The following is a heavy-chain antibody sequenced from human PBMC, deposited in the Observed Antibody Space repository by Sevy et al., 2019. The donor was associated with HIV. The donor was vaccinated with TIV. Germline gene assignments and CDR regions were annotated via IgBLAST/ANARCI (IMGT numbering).Heavy chain of an antibody. CDR3: ARSGDIVVVPAAMGGYGMDV. CDR1: GFTVSSNY. D-gene: IGHD2-2*01. CDR2: IYSGGST. Sequence: GGSLRLSCAASGFTVSSNYMSWVRQAPGKGLEWVSVIYSGGSTYYADSVKGRFTISRDNSKNTRYLQMNSRRAEDTAVYYCARSGDIVVVPAAMGGYGMDVWGQGTTVTVSS. J-gene: IGHJ6*02. V-gene: IGHV3-66*01.